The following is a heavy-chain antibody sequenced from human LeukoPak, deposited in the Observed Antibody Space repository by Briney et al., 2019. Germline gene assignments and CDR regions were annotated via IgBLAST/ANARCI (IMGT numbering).Heavy chain of an antibody. J-gene: IGHJ4*02. CDR1: GGTFSSYA. Sequence: ASVKVSCKASGGTFSSYAISWVRQAPGQGLEWMGWISAYNGNTNYAQKLQGRVTMTTDTSTSTAYMELRSLRSDDTAVYYCARDIAAAGIENFDYWGQGTLVTVSS. D-gene: IGHD6-13*01. CDR2: ISAYNGNT. CDR3: ARDIAAAGIENFDY. V-gene: IGHV1-18*01.